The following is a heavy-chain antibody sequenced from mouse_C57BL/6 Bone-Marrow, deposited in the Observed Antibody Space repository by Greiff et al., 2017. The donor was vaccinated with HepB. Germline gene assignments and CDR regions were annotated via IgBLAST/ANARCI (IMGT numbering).Heavy chain of an antibody. V-gene: IGHV1-55*01. D-gene: IGHD1-1*01. CDR1: GYTFTSYW. CDR3: ARGTTVVEDYYAMDY. Sequence: QVQLQQPGAELVKPGASVKMSCKASGYTFTSYWITWVKQRPGQGLEWIGDIYPGSGSTNYNEKFKSKATLTVDQSSSTAYMQLNSLTSEDSAVYYCARGTTVVEDYYAMDYWGQGTSVTVSS. J-gene: IGHJ4*01. CDR2: IYPGSGST.